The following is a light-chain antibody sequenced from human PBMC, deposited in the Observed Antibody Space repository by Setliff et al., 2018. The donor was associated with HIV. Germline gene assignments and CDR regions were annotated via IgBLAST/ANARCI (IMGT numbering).Light chain of an antibody. V-gene: IGLV2-8*01. CDR1: SRDVGGYNY. Sequence: QSVLTQPPSASGSPGQSVTISCTGTSRDVGGYNYVSWYQQHPGKAPKLMIYEVSKRPSGVPDRFSGSKSGNTASLTVSGLQAEDEADYYCSSYEGSNNYIFGSGTRSPS. J-gene: IGLJ1*01. CDR2: EVS. CDR3: SSYEGSNNYI.